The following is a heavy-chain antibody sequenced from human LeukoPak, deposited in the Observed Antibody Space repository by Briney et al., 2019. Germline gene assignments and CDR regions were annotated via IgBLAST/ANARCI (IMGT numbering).Heavy chain of an antibody. J-gene: IGHJ5*02. CDR3: ARGVWYSAGNWFDP. D-gene: IGHD2-21*02. CDR1: GGSISSGDYS. CDR2: IPKSGST. Sequence: PSQTLSLTCTVSGGSISSGDYSWSWIRQHPGKGLEWIGYIPKSGSTYYNPSLKSRVTISLDTSKNQFSLRLSSVTAADTAVYYCARGVWYSAGNWFDPWGQGTPVTVSS. V-gene: IGHV4-31*03.